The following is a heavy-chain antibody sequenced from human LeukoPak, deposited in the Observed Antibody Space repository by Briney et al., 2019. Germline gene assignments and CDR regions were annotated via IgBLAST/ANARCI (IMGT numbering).Heavy chain of an antibody. CDR3: ARLGIFRTTPAKYYFDY. D-gene: IGHD2-21*01. V-gene: IGHV4-34*01. Sequence: PSETLSLTYGVSGGSLSGYYWSWIRQPPGKGLEWIGEINHSGSTNYNPSLKSRVTISVDTSKNQFSLKLSSVTAADTAVYYCARLGIFRTTPAKYYFDYWGQGTLVTVSS. CDR2: INHSGST. J-gene: IGHJ4*02. CDR1: GGSLSGYY.